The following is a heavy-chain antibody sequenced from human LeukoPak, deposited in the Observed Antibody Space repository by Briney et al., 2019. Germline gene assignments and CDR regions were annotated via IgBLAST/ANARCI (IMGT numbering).Heavy chain of an antibody. CDR2: IYYTGST. CDR3: ARRWGNIVGVTYEY. Sequence: TPSETLSLTCTISGSSITSVSHYWGWIRQPPGKGLGWIGDIYYTGSTYYSPSLRSRVTMSVHTSENQFSLRLNSVTAVDTAVYYCARRWGNIVGVTYEYWGQGTLVTVSS. J-gene: IGHJ4*02. CDR1: GSSITSVSHY. V-gene: IGHV4-39*01. D-gene: IGHD3-16*01.